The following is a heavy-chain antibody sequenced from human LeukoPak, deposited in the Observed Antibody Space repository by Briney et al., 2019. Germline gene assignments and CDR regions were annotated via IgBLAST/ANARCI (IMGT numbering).Heavy chain of an antibody. CDR3: TQSNY. CDR1: GFTFSGSP. V-gene: IGHV3-73*01. J-gene: IGHJ4*02. CDR2: IRSKADNYAT. Sequence: GGSLRLACAASGFTFSGSPILWVRQASGKGLEWVGRIRSKADNYATAYAASVQGRCTISRDDSKSTAYLQLNSLKTEDTAVYYCTQSNYWGQGALVTVSS.